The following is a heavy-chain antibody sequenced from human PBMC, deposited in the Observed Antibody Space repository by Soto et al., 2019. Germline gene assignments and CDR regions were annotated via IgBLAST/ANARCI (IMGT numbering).Heavy chain of an antibody. Sequence: PGGSLRLSCAASGFTFSSYGMHWVRQAPGKGLEWVAVISYDGSNKYYADSVKGRFTISRDNSKNTLYLQMNSLRAEDTAVYYCANPSDYYDSSGYYPGYWGQGT. CDR2: ISYDGSNK. CDR1: GFTFSSYG. V-gene: IGHV3-30*18. J-gene: IGHJ4*02. D-gene: IGHD3-22*01. CDR3: ANPSDYYDSSGYYPGY.